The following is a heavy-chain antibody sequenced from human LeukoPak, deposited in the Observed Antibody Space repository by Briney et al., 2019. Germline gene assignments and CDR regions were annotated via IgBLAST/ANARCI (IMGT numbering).Heavy chain of an antibody. CDR3: ARDLTELDAVVVPATKTGEYYYYMDV. J-gene: IGHJ6*03. CDR2: INPNSGGT. D-gene: IGHD2-2*01. CDR1: GYTFTGYY. Sequence: GASVKVSCKASGYTFTGYYMHWVRQAPGQGLEWMGWINPNSGGTNYAQKFQGRVTMTRDTSISTAYMELSRLRSDDTAVYYCARDLTELDAVVVPATKTGEYYYYMDVWGKGTTVTVSS. V-gene: IGHV1-2*02.